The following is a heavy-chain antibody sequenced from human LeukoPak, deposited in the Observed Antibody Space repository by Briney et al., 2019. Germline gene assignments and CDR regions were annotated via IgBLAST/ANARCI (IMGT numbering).Heavy chain of an antibody. Sequence: SETLSLTCTVSGGSISSSSYYWGWIRQPPGKGLEWIGSIYYSGSTNSNPSHKSRVTISVDTSKHQFSLKLSSVTAADTAVYYCARAFRYCSSTSCYSAGATKYNWFDPWGQGTLVTVSS. CDR2: IYYSGST. CDR1: GGSISSSSYY. CDR3: ARAFRYCSSTSCYSAGATKYNWFDP. V-gene: IGHV4-39*07. J-gene: IGHJ5*02. D-gene: IGHD2-2*01.